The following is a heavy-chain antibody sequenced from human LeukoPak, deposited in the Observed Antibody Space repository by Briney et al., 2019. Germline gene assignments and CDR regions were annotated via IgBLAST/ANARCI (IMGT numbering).Heavy chain of an antibody. CDR2: ISYDGSNK. Sequence: GGSLRLPCAASGFTFDDYAMHWVRQAPGKGLEWVAVISYDGSNKYYADSVKGRFTISRDNSKNTLYLQMNSLRAEDTAVYYCAKGDTSAEPIDYWGQGTLVTVSS. J-gene: IGHJ4*02. V-gene: IGHV3-30*18. D-gene: IGHD1-14*01. CDR1: GFTFDDYA. CDR3: AKGDTSAEPIDY.